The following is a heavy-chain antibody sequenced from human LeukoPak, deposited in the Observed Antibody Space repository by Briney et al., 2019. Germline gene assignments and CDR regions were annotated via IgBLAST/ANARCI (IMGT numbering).Heavy chain of an antibody. V-gene: IGHV3-43D*03. CDR3: AKDMAAYYYSSGNIDY. J-gene: IGHJ4*02. D-gene: IGHD3-10*01. Sequence: GGSLSLSCAVSGFTFDDYGMHWVRLPPGRGREWVSFVSLDGSCTYYADSVKGRLTIARDNSKNSLYLQMNSLRAENTALYYCAKDMAAYYYSSGNIDYWGQGTLVTVSS. CDR1: GFTFDDYG. CDR2: VSLDGSCT.